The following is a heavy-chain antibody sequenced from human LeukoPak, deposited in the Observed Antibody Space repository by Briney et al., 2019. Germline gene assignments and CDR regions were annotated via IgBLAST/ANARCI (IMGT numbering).Heavy chain of an antibody. CDR3: ARGESGNHAGFFDI. D-gene: IGHD1-14*01. V-gene: IGHV4-59*01. Sequence: SETLSLTCTVSGGSITNYYWTWVRQPPGKELEWIGFIYYSGSTNYSPSLKSRVTISVDTSKNQFSLKLSSVTAADTAVYYCARGESGNHAGFFDIWGQGTMVTVSS. CDR2: IYYSGST. J-gene: IGHJ3*02. CDR1: GGSITNYY.